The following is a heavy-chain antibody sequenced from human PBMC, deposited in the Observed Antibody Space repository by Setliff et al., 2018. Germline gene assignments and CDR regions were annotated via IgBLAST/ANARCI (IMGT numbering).Heavy chain of an antibody. Sequence: PSETLSLTCTVSGGSISSYYWSWIRQPPGKGLEWIGYIYYSGSTNYNPSLKSRVTISVDTSKNQFSLKLSSVTAADTAVYYCARDAPYSSSWSRYNWFDPWGQGTLVTSPQ. CDR3: ARDAPYSSSWSRYNWFDP. CDR2: IYYSGST. CDR1: GGSISSYY. J-gene: IGHJ5*02. V-gene: IGHV4-59*01. D-gene: IGHD6-13*01.